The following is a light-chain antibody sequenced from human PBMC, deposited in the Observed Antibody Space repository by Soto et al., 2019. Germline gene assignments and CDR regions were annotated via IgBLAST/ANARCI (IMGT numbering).Light chain of an antibody. Sequence: DIQMTQSPSTLSASVGDRVTITCRASQSVSSWLAWYQQTPGKAPELLIYAASTLQSGAPSRFSGSGSGTDFTLTISCLQSEDFATYYCQQYYSFPRTFGQGTKVDIK. J-gene: IGKJ1*01. CDR2: AAS. CDR3: QQYYSFPRT. CDR1: QSVSSW. V-gene: IGKV1-5*01.